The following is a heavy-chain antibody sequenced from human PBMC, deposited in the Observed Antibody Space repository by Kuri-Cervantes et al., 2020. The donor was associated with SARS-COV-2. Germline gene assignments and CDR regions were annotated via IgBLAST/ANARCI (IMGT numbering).Heavy chain of an antibody. CDR3: ASYSSSWYPGL. V-gene: IGHV4-39*01. Sequence: GSLRLSCAASGFTFSSYAMSWIRQPPGKGLEWIGSIYYSGSTYYNPSLKSRVTISVDTSKNQFSLKLSSVTAADTAVYYCASYSSSWYPGLWGRGTLVTVSS. CDR1: GFTFSSYA. J-gene: IGHJ2*01. CDR2: IYYSGST. D-gene: IGHD6-13*01.